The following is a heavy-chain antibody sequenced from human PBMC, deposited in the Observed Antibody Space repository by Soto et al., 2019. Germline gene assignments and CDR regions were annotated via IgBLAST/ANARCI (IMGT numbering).Heavy chain of an antibody. CDR3: ARLTWFGELFDY. V-gene: IGHV4-59*01. D-gene: IGHD3-10*01. J-gene: IGHJ4*02. Sequence: SETLSLTCTVSGGSISSYYWSWIRQPPGKGLEWIGHIYYSGSTNYNPSLKSRVTISVDTSKNQFSLKLSSVTAADTAVYYCARLTWFGELFDYWGQGTLVTVSS. CDR2: IYYSGST. CDR1: GGSISSYY.